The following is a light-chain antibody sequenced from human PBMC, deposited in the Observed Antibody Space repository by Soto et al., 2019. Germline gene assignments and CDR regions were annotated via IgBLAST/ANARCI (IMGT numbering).Light chain of an antibody. Sequence: EIVMTQSPVTLSVSPGERATLSCRASQSGRSTYLAWYQQKPGQPPRLLIFGVSNRAAGVPARFSGSGSGTEFTLTISSLQSEDFAVYYCQQYGDWPLTFGGGTKVEIK. CDR3: QQYGDWPLT. CDR2: GVS. CDR1: QSGRSTY. J-gene: IGKJ4*01. V-gene: IGKV3-15*01.